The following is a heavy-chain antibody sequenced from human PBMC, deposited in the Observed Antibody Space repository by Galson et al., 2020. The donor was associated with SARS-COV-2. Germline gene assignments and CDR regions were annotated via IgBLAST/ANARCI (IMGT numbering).Heavy chain of an antibody. CDR1: GGSFSGYY. V-gene: IGHV4-34*01. CDR3: ARGHCSSTGCPHGGWFDP. J-gene: IGHJ5*02. Sequence: SETLSLTCAVYGGSFSGYYWSWIRQPPGKGLEWIGEINHSGSTNYNPSLKSRVTISVDTSKNQFSLKLSSVTAADTAVYYCARGHCSSTGCPHGGWFDPWGQGTLVTVSS. D-gene: IGHD2-2*01. CDR2: INHSGST.